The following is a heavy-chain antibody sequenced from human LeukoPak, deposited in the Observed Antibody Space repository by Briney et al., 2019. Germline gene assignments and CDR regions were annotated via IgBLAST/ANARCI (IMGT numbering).Heavy chain of an antibody. J-gene: IGHJ4*02. Sequence: GGSLRLSCAASGFTFSSYAISWVRQAPGKGLEWIAYISPSGSSIYYADSVKGRFTISRDNAKNSLSLQMNSLRAEDTAVYYCAREIGGISGYWGQGTLVTVSS. V-gene: IGHV3-48*03. CDR2: ISPSGSSI. D-gene: IGHD6-13*01. CDR3: AREIGGISGY. CDR1: GFTFSSYA.